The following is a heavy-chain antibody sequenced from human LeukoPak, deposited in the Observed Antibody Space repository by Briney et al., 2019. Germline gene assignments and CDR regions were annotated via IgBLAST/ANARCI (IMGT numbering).Heavy chain of an antibody. J-gene: IGHJ4*02. V-gene: IGHV3-30*01. D-gene: IGHD2-15*01. CDR3: ARDLSRRYSIDY. CDR2: ISYDGNNK. CDR1: GFTFNSYA. Sequence: GGSLRLSCAASGFTFNSYAIHWVRQAPGKGLEWVAFISYDGNNKYSADSVNGRFTISIDNSKNTLSLQMDSLRPDDTAVYYCARDLSRRYSIDYWGQGTLVTVSS.